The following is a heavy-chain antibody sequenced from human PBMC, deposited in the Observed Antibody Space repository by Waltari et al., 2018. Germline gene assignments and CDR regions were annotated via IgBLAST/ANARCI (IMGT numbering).Heavy chain of an antibody. CDR2: CNPNSGGT. CDR1: GYTFTGYY. V-gene: IGHV1-2*06. Sequence: QVQLLQSGDEVKKPGASVKVSCQASGYTFTGYYMHWVRQAPGQGLEWRGRCNPNSGGTDYAQKFLGRVTMTRDTSTSTAYMELSSLTSDDTAVYYCARIPAWYGEILNYWGQGTLVTVSS. CDR3: ARIPAWYGEILNY. J-gene: IGHJ4*02. D-gene: IGHD3-10*01.